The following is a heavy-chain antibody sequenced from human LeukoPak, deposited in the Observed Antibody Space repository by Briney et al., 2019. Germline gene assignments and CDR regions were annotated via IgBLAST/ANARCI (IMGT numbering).Heavy chain of an antibody. V-gene: IGHV1-18*01. CDR2: ISAYNGNT. J-gene: IGHJ6*02. D-gene: IGHD2-8*01. CDR1: GYTFTSYG. Sequence: GASVKVSCKASGYTFTSYGISWVRQAPGQGLEWMGWISAYNGNTNYAQKLQGRVTMTTDTSTGTAYMELRSLRSDDTAVYYCAKGSPATNYAIPRKYYYYGMDVWGQGTTVTVSS. CDR3: AKGSPATNYAIPRKYYYYGMDV.